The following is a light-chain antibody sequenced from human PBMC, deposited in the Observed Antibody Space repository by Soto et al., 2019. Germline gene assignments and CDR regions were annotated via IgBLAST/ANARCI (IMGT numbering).Light chain of an antibody. Sequence: DIQMTQSPSSLSASVGDRVTITCQASQDISNYLNWYQQKPGKAPKLLIYDASNLETGVPPRFSGSGSGTEFTFTISSLQPEDIATYYCQQYDNLPMYTFGQGTKLEIK. CDR1: QDISNY. CDR3: QQYDNLPMYT. J-gene: IGKJ2*01. CDR2: DAS. V-gene: IGKV1-33*01.